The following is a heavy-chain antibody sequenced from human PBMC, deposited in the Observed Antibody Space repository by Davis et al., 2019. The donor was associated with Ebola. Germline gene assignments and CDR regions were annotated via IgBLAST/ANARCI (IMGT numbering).Heavy chain of an antibody. CDR3: ATVRYELGQAY. Sequence: GGSLRLSCAASGFMFSSYWMTWVRQAPGKGLEWVANIKEDASEINYVDPVRGRFTISRDNAKSSLYLQMNSLRVDDTAVYYCATVRYELGQAYWGQGTLVTVSS. D-gene: IGHD1-14*01. CDR1: GFMFSSYW. V-gene: IGHV3-7*03. CDR2: IKEDASEI. J-gene: IGHJ4*02.